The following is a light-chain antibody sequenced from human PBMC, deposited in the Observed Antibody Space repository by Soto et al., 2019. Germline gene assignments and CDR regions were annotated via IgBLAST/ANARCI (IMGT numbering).Light chain of an antibody. CDR2: EVS. J-gene: IGLJ1*01. CDR3: SSYTSSYV. V-gene: IGLV2-14*01. CDR1: SSDVGDYNY. Sequence: QSVLTQPRSVSGSPGQSVTISCTGTSSDVGDYNYVSWYQQHPGKAPKLMIYEVSNRPSGVSNRFSGSKSGNTASLTISGLQAEDEADYYCSSYTSSYVFGTGTKLT.